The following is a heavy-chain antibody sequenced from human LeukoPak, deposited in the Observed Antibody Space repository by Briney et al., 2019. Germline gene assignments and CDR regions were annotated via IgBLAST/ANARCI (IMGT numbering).Heavy chain of an antibody. Sequence: GGSLRPSCAASGFTFSDAWMSWVRQAPGRGLEWVGRIKSRSDGETTDYAAPVKGRFSISRDDSKNTLYLQMNSLRIEDTAVYYCTTFVLNWGQGTLVTVSS. CDR3: TTFVLN. D-gene: IGHD3-10*02. J-gene: IGHJ4*02. CDR1: GFTFSDAW. V-gene: IGHV3-15*05. CDR2: IKSRSDGETT.